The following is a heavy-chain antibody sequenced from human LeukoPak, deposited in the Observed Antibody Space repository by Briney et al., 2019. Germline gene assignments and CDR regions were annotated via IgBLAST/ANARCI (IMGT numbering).Heavy chain of an antibody. J-gene: IGHJ4*02. CDR1: GGSISTYS. CDR2: IYYSGNT. Sequence: PSETLSLTCTVSGGSISTYSWSWLRQPPGKGLEWIGYIYYSGNTNYNPSLKSRVPISVDTSKNQFSLTLSSVTAADTAVYYCARVRLVGYDILTGYYSFDYWGQGTLVTVSS. CDR3: ARVRLVGYDILTGYYSFDY. V-gene: IGHV4-59*01. D-gene: IGHD3-9*01.